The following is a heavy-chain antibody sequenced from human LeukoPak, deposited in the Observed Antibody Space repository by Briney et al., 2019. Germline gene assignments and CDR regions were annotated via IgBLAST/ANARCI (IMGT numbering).Heavy chain of an antibody. Sequence: PGGSLRLSCAPSGFTLSSYTMKWVRQAPGKGLEWVSSISSSSSYIYYADSVKGRFTISRDNAKNSLYLQMNSLGVEDTAVYYCARVGDIATAGTYYYAMDVWGQGTTVTVSS. CDR3: ARVGDIATAGTYYYAMDV. V-gene: IGHV3-21*01. CDR2: ISSSSSYI. J-gene: IGHJ6*02. CDR1: GFTLSSYT. D-gene: IGHD6-13*01.